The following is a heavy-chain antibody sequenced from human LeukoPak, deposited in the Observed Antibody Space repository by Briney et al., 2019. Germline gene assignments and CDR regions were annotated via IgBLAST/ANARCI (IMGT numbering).Heavy chain of an antibody. V-gene: IGHV4-4*09. CDR1: GVSMSAYQ. D-gene: IGHD2-21*01. J-gene: IGHJ4*02. CDR3: ATSNDAKIAPFDH. CDR2: INTKGET. Sequence: PSETLSLTCTVSGVSMSAYQWSWVRQSPEKGLEWIGCINTKGETSYNPSLKSRVTTSVDTSKSQFSLRLTSVTAADTAVYYCATSNDAKIAPFDHWGQGAPVTVSS.